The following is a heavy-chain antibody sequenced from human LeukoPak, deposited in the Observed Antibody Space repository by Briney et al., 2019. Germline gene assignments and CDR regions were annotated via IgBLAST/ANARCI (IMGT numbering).Heavy chain of an antibody. V-gene: IGHV3-23*01. CDR1: GFTFSSYA. D-gene: IGHD3-16*01. Sequence: GGSLRLSCAASGFTFSSYAMSWVRQAPGKGLEWVSGIIDNGYITYYANSVRGRFTISRDNSNNTLFLQMNSLRAEDTAVYYCAKLGGQEVHNYYVAVWGKGTTVAVSS. J-gene: IGHJ6*03. CDR2: IIDNGYIT. CDR3: AKLGGQEVHNYYVAV.